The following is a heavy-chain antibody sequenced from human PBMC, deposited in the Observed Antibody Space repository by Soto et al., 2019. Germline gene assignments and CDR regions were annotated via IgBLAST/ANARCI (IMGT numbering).Heavy chain of an antibody. CDR3: AKDGAYGSGSYPVRGFDY. V-gene: IGHV3-30*18. Sequence: QVQLVESGGGVVQPGRSLRLSCAASGFTFSSYGMHWVRQAPGKGLEWVAVISYDGSNKYYADSVKGRFTISRDNSKNPLYLQMNSLRAEDTAVYYCAKDGAYGSGSYPVRGFDYWGQGTLVTVSS. CDR1: GFTFSSYG. J-gene: IGHJ4*02. D-gene: IGHD3-10*01. CDR2: ISYDGSNK.